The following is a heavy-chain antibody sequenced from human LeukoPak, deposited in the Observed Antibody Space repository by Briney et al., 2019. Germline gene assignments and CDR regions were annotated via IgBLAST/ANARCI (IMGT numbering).Heavy chain of an antibody. CDR3: ARVLYGLHAFDI. V-gene: IGHV3-33*01. CDR2: IWYDGSNK. Sequence: PGRSLRLSCAASGFTFSSYGMHWVRQAPGKGLEWVAVIWYDGSNKYYADSVKGRFTISRDNSKNTLYLQMNSLRAEDTAVYYCARVLYGLHAFDIWGQGTMVTVSS. D-gene: IGHD2/OR15-2a*01. J-gene: IGHJ3*02. CDR1: GFTFSSYG.